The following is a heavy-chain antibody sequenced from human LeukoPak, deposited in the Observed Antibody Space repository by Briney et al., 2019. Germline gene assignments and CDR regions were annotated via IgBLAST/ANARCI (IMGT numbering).Heavy chain of an antibody. CDR2: ISGSSATV. V-gene: IGHV3-48*01. CDR1: GFTLNFYN. D-gene: IGHD3-22*01. J-gene: IGHJ4*02. Sequence: PGGSLRLSCAASGFTLNFYNMNWVRQAPGKGLEWVSYISGSSATVHYADSVKGRFTVSRDNAKNSLYLQMKSLRVEDTAVYYCARIDSRGDLSFDSWGQGTLVTAS. CDR3: ARIDSRGDLSFDS.